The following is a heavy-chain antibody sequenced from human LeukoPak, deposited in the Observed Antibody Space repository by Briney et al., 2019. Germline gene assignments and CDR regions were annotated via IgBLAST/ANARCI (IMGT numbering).Heavy chain of an antibody. CDR2: IIPIFGTA. V-gene: IGHV1-69*05. Sequence: SVKASCMASGGTFSSYAISWVRRAPGQGLEWMGRIIPIFGTANYAQKFQGRVTITTDESTSTAYMELSSLRSEDTAVYYCARDRGVGYSSSYQIDYWGQGTLVTVSS. J-gene: IGHJ4*02. D-gene: IGHD6-13*01. CDR3: ARDRGVGYSSSYQIDY. CDR1: GGTFSSYA.